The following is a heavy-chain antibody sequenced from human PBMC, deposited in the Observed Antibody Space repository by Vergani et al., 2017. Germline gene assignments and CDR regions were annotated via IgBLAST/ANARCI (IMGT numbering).Heavy chain of an antibody. V-gene: IGHV3-66*02. CDR1: GFTVSSNY. CDR2: IYSGGST. D-gene: IGHD3-3*01. Sequence: EVQLVESGGGLVQPGGSLRLSCAASGFTVSSNYMSWVRQAPGKGLEWVSVIYSGGSTYYADSVKGRFTISRDNSKNTLYLQMNSLRAEDTAVYYCAREWLFPPYYYYYYMDVWGKGTTVTVSS. J-gene: IGHJ6*03. CDR3: AREWLFPPYYYYYYMDV.